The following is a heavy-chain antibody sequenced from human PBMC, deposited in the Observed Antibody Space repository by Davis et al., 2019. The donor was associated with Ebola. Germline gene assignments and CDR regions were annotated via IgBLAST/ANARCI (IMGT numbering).Heavy chain of an antibody. D-gene: IGHD2-15*01. J-gene: IGHJ6*02. CDR1: GVSISSSTYY. CDR2: IHFSGNT. CDR3: ARVGYCSVDSCSWADGMDV. V-gene: IGHV4-39*07. Sequence: SETLSLTCTVSGVSISSSTYYWGWIRHPPGKGMEWIGSIHFSGNTYYNPSLKSRVTISMDTPKNQVSLKLSSVTAADTAIYYCARVGYCSVDSCSWADGMDVWGQGTTVTVSS.